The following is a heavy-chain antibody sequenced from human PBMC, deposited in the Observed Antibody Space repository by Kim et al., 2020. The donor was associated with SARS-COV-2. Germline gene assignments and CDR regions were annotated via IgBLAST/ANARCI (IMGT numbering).Heavy chain of an antibody. D-gene: IGHD3-16*02. J-gene: IGHJ4*02. CDR3: ARDLSSGGLRLGELSLIY. Sequence: SVKVSCKASGGTFSSYAISWVRQAPGQGLEWMGGIIPIFGTANYAQKFQGRVTITADESTSTAYMELSSLRSEDTAGYYCARDLSSGGLRLGELSLIYWGQGTLVTVSS. V-gene: IGHV1-69*13. CDR2: IIPIFGTA. CDR1: GGTFSSYA.